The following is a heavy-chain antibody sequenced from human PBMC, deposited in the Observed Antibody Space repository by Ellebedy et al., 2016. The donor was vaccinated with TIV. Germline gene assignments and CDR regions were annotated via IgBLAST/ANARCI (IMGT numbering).Heavy chain of an antibody. CDR3: TRDVGFVAGTGGY. CDR1: GFTFSNYW. D-gene: IGHD6-19*01. J-gene: IGHJ4*02. V-gene: IGHV3-7*04. CDR2: IKEDGSEK. Sequence: GESLKISCAASGFTFSNYWMSWVRQALGRVLEWVANIKEDGSEKYYVDSVKGRFTISRDNAKNSLYLQMNSLRAEDTDVYYCTRDVGFVAGTGGYWGQGTLVTVSS.